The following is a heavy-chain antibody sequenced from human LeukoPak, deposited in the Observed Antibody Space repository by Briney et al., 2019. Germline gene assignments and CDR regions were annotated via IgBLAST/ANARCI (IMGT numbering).Heavy chain of an antibody. J-gene: IGHJ4*02. V-gene: IGHV4-4*02. CDR3: LYSSSWKNRDY. Sequence: SGTLSLTCAVSGGSTSSSNWWSWVRQPPGKGLEWIGEIYHSGSTNYNSSLKSRVTISVDKSKNQFSLKLSSVTAADTAVYYCLYSSSWKNRDYWGQGTLVTVSS. CDR1: GGSTSSSNW. D-gene: IGHD6-13*01. CDR2: IYHSGST.